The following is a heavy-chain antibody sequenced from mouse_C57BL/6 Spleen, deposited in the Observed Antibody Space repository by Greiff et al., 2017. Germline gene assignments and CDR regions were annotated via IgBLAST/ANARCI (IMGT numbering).Heavy chain of an antibody. CDR1: GFTFSDFY. V-gene: IGHV7-1*01. D-gene: IGHD1-1*01. Sequence: EVMLVESGGGLVQSGRSLRLSCATSGFTFSDFYMEWVRQAPGKGLEWIAASRNKANDYTTEYSASVKGRFIVSRDTSQSILYLQMNALRAEDTAIYYCARDGYYGYAMDYWGQGTSVTVSS. J-gene: IGHJ4*01. CDR3: ARDGYYGYAMDY. CDR2: SRNKANDYTT.